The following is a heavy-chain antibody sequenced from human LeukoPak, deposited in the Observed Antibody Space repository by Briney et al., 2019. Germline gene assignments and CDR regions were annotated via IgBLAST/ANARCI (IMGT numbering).Heavy chain of an antibody. D-gene: IGHD5-12*01. Sequence: SVNLSCKASGGSFSDYPISWVRQAPGQGLEWMGRIIAILDTAHYAQKFQGRFTITADKSTTTVYMELSSLRSDDTAVYYCVRSGYDYDWFDPWGQRTLDTVSS. J-gene: IGHJ5*02. CDR3: VRSGYDYDWFDP. V-gene: IGHV1-69*08. CDR1: GGSFSDYP. CDR2: IIAILDTA.